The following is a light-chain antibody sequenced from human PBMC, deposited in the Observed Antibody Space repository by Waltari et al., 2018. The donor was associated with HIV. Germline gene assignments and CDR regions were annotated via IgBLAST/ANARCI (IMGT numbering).Light chain of an antibody. J-gene: IGLJ3*02. Sequence: QTEVTQEPSLSVSPGGTVTLTCGLKSGSVSTSHNPSWYQQTPGQTPRTPIYSATSRPSGVPARFSGAIVGNKAAITIAGAQADDESHYYCLLYVGSGIAVFGGGTKLTVL. CDR2: SAT. CDR3: LLYVGSGIAV. CDR1: SGSVSTSHN. V-gene: IGLV8-61*01.